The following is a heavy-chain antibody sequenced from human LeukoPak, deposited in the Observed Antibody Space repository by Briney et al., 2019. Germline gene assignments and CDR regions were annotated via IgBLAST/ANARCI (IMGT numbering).Heavy chain of an antibody. D-gene: IGHD6-19*01. V-gene: IGHV3-30*01. CDR2: ISYDGSNK. CDR1: GFTFSSYA. J-gene: IGHJ5*02. Sequence: GGSLRLSCAASGFTFSSYAMHWVRQAPGKGLEWVAVISYDGSNKYYADSVKGRFTISRDNSKNTQYLQMNSLRAEDTAVYYCARGSSGWTWGQGTLVTVSS. CDR3: ARGSSGWT.